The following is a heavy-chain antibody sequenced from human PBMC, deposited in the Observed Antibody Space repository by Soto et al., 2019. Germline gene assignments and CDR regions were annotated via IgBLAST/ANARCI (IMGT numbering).Heavy chain of an antibody. J-gene: IGHJ4*02. Sequence: QVHLVESGGGVVQPGRSLRLSCAASGFTFSSHGMHWIRQAPGKGLEWVAVIPYDGSHQYYADSVKGRFSISRDNSKNTLYLQMNSLRAEDTAVYYWAKLRVLEWEVQESDYWGQGTLVSVSS. D-gene: IGHD3-3*01. CDR3: AKLRVLEWEVQESDY. CDR1: GFTFSSHG. CDR2: IPYDGSHQ. V-gene: IGHV3-30*18.